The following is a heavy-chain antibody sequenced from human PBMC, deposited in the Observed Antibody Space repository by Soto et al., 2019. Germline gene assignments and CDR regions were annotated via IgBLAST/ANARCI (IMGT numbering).Heavy chain of an antibody. V-gene: IGHV3-33*01. Sequence: QVQLVESGGGVVQPGRSLRLSCAASGFTFSSYGMHWVRQAPGKGLEWVAVIWYDGSNKYYADSVKGRFTISRDNSKNTLYLQMNSLRAEDTAVYYCARDGRGYYASGSYYNLNYWGQGTLVTVSS. CDR1: GFTFSSYG. D-gene: IGHD3-10*01. CDR3: ARDGRGYYASGSYYNLNY. CDR2: IWYDGSNK. J-gene: IGHJ4*02.